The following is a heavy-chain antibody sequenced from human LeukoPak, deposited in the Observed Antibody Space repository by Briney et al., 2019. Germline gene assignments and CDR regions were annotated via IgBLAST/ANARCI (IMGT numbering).Heavy chain of an antibody. CDR1: GDSISSSSYY. Sequence: SETLSLTCTVSGDSISSSSYYWGWIRQPPGKGLEWIGSFYYTGSTYYNPSLKSRVTISVDTSKNDFSLKVSSVTAADTAVYYCAKAGTIWSGYHIYFDYWGQGTLVTVSS. D-gene: IGHD3-3*01. CDR2: FYYTGST. CDR3: AKAGTIWSGYHIYFDY. J-gene: IGHJ4*02. V-gene: IGHV4-39*07.